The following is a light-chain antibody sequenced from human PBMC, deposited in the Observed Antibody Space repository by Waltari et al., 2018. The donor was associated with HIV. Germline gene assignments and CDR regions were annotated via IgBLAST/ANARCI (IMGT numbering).Light chain of an antibody. V-gene: IGKV3-11*01. CDR3: QQRVNWPFT. CDR1: HSINNY. Sequence: EIVLTQSPATLSLSPGERATLSCRASHSINNYLAWYQHKPGQPPKLLVYDTSNRATGIPARFSGSGSETDFTLTISSLEPEDFAVYYCQQRVNWPFTFGGGAKVEVK. J-gene: IGKJ4*01. CDR2: DTS.